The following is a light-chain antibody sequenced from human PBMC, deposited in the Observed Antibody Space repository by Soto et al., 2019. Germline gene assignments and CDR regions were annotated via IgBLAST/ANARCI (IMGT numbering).Light chain of an antibody. J-gene: IGKJ1*01. CDR1: QTISSW. V-gene: IGKV1-5*03. CDR3: QHYNSYSEA. CDR2: KAS. Sequence: DFQTTQFPSPLSGSLGDRFTITCLASQTISSWLAWYQQKPGKAPKLLIYKASTLKSGVPSRFSGSGSGTEFTLTISSLQPDDFATYYCQHYNSYSEAFGQGTKVDIK.